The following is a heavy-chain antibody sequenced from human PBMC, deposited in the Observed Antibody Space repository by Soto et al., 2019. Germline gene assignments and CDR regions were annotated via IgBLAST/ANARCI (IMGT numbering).Heavy chain of an antibody. V-gene: IGHV2-26*01. CDR3: VRVNAVSYQLYYGMYV. J-gene: IGHJ6*02. D-gene: IGHD1-1*01. Sequence: QVTLKESGPVLVKPTETLTLTCTASGFSLTTGRMGVRWIRQSPGKALEWLAHIFSDNERSYSTSMQGRLTISKDSYGSQVVLSMTDMDPVDSGTYYCVRVNAVSYQLYYGMYVWGQGTTVTVSS. CDR2: IFSDNER. CDR1: GFSLTTGRMG.